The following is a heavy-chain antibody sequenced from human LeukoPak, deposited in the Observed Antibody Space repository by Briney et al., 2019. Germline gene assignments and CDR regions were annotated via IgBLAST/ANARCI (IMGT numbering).Heavy chain of an antibody. V-gene: IGHV5-51*01. Sequence: GESLKISCKGSGYSFTSYWIGWVRQLPGKGLEWMGIIYPGDSDTRYSPSFQGQVTISADKSISTAYLQWSSLKASDTAMYYCARWVVVAATPSAPWFDPWCQGTLVTVSS. CDR3: ARWVVVAATPSAPWFDP. CDR2: IYPGDSDT. CDR1: GYSFTSYW. J-gene: IGHJ5*02. D-gene: IGHD2-15*01.